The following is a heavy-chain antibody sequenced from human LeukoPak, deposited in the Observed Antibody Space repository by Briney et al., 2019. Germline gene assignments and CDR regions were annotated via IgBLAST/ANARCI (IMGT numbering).Heavy chain of an antibody. V-gene: IGHV3-21*01. CDR3: ARDPVGAIVGDAFDI. D-gene: IGHD1-26*01. CDR1: GLTFSSYS. CDR2: ISSSSSYI. J-gene: IGHJ3*02. Sequence: GGSLRLSCAASGLTFSSYSMNWVRQAPGKGLEWVSSISSSSSYIYYADSVKGRFTISRDNVKNSLYLQMNSLRAEDTAVYYCARDPVGAIVGDAFDIWGQGTMVTVSS.